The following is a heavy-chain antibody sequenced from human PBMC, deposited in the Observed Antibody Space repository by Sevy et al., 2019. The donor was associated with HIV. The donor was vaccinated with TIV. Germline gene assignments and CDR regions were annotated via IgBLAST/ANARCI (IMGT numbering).Heavy chain of an antibody. CDR3: TRVGSSGYYYRVVAFDI. CDR1: GFTFGDYA. D-gene: IGHD3-22*01. CDR2: IRSKAYGGKT. J-gene: IGHJ3*02. Sequence: GGSLRLSCTASGFTFGDYAMSWFRQAPGKGLEWVGFIRSKAYGGKTEYAASVKGRFTISRDDSKSIAYLQMNSLKTEATAVYYCTRVGSSGYYYRVVAFDIWGQGTMVTVSS. V-gene: IGHV3-49*03.